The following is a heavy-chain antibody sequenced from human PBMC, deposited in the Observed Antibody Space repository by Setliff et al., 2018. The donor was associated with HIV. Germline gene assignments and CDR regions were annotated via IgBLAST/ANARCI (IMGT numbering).Heavy chain of an antibody. J-gene: IGHJ3*02. CDR1: GGSFTSRSYY. V-gene: IGHV4-39*01. Sequence: SETLSLTCTVSGGSFTSRSYYWGWIRQPPGKGLEWIGSIFYSGITYYNLSLKGRVTISVDTSKNQFSLNLTSVTAADTAVYYCAGSKTFYDFWGGYYTHGAFKIWGLGTMVTVSS. CDR3: AGSKTFYDFWGGYYTHGAFKI. D-gene: IGHD3-3*01. CDR2: IFYSGIT.